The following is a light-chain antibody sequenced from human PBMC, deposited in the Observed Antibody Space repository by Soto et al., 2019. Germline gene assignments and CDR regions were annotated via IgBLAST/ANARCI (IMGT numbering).Light chain of an antibody. Sequence: IQMTQSPSSLSASVGDRVTITCRASQSINTYLNWYQQKPGKAPNLLIYGASSLQSGVPSRFSGSGSGTDFTLTISSLQPEDFATYYCQQSHSTPTTFGQGKRLESK. V-gene: IGKV1-39*01. CDR1: QSINTY. J-gene: IGKJ5*01. CDR2: GAS. CDR3: QQSHSTPTT.